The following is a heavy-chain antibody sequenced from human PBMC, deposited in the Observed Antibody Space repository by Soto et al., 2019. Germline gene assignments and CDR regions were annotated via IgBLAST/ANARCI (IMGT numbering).Heavy chain of an antibody. Sequence: EVQLVESGGGLVKPGGSLRLSCAASGFTFSSYSMNWVRQAPGKGLEWVSSISSSSSYIYYADSVKGRFTISRDNAKNXXXXXXXXXXXXXXXXXXXXXXXIAVAGTSDYWGQGTLVTVSS. CDR3: XXXXIAVAGTSDY. CDR2: ISSSSSYI. J-gene: IGHJ4*02. D-gene: IGHD6-19*01. V-gene: IGHV3-21*01. CDR1: GFTFSSYS.